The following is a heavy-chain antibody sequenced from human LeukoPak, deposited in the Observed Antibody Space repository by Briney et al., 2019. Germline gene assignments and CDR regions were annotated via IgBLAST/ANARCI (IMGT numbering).Heavy chain of an antibody. CDR2: VRSKADSYTT. CDR1: GFTFSGSA. J-gene: IGHJ4*02. CDR3: RAAADLNDY. D-gene: IGHD6-13*01. V-gene: IGHV3-73*01. Sequence: GGSLKLSCAASGFTFSGSAMHWVRQASGKGLEWLGRVRSKADSYTTAYAASVQGRFIVSRDDSKNTAYLQMNSLKTEDTAVYYCRAAADLNDYWSQGTLVTVSS.